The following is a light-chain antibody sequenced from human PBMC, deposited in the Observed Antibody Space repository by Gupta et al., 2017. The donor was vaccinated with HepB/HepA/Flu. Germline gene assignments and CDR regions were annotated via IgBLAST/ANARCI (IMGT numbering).Light chain of an antibody. CDR2: DAS. CDR3: QQYDNPPLT. V-gene: IGKV1-33*01. CDR1: QDISNY. Sequence: DIQLTQSPSSLSASVGDRVTITCQASQDISNYLNWYQQKPGKATKLLIYDASNLETRVPSRFRGSGSGTDLTPTISSLQPEDSAIYDGQQYDNPPLTFGQGTRVEIK. J-gene: IGKJ1*01.